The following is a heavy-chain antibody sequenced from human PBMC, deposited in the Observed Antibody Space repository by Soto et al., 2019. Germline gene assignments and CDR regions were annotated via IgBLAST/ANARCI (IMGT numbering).Heavy chain of an antibody. D-gene: IGHD6-19*01. CDR1: GGTFSSYT. J-gene: IGHJ3*02. CDR2: IIPILGIA. CDR3: ARGYSSGWYAYDAFDI. V-gene: IGHV1-69*02. Sequence: ASVKVSCKASGGTFSSYTISWVRQAPGQGLEWMGRIIPILGIANYAQKFQGRVTITADKSTSTAYMELSSLRSEDTAVYYCARGYSSGWYAYDAFDIWGQGTMVNVSS.